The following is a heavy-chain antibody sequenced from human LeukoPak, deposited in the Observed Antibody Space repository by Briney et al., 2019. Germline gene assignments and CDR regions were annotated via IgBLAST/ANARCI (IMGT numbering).Heavy chain of an antibody. J-gene: IGHJ5*02. D-gene: IGHD6-13*01. CDR2: INAGDGST. V-gene: IGHV1-3*01. CDR1: GYTFARYA. CDR3: ARAAIAAAGYNWFDP. Sequence: ASVKDSCKASGYTFARYARHWVRQAPGQRLEWMGWINAGDGSTRYSQKFHGGVTITRDTSASTAYMELSSLRSEDTAVYYCARAAIAAAGYNWFDPWGQGTLVTVSS.